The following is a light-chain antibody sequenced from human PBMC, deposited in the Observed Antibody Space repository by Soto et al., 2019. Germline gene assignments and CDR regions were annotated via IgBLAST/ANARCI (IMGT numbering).Light chain of an antibody. CDR2: GAS. CDR3: QQYGSSPLT. Sequence: EIVLTQSPGTLSLPPGERATLSCRASQSVSSSYLAWYQQKPGQAPRLLIYGASSRATGIPDRFSGSGSGKDFPLTISRLEPDDFAVYYCQQYGSSPLTFGRGTKVDIK. V-gene: IGKV3-20*01. CDR1: QSVSSSY. J-gene: IGKJ3*01.